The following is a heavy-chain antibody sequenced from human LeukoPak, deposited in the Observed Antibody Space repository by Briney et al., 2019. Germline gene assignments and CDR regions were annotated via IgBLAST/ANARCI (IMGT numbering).Heavy chain of an antibody. Sequence: GASVKVSCEASGYTFTCYYIHWVRQAPGQRLEWMGWINPNSGGTNFAQKFQGRVTLTRDTSISTAYMELSRLRSDDTAVYYCASALNYYDSTSQVGNWGQGTLVTVSS. CDR2: INPNSGGT. J-gene: IGHJ4*02. V-gene: IGHV1-2*02. CDR3: ASALNYYDSTSQVGN. D-gene: IGHD3-22*01. CDR1: GYTFTCYY.